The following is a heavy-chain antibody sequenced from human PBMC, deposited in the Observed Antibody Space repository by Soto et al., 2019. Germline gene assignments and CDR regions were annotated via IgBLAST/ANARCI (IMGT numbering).Heavy chain of an antibody. Sequence: EVHLVESGGGLVQPGWSLRLSCVGSGFRFDDYDMNWVRQAPGKGLEWVSIISWHSVRKGYADSVWGRFTISRDNGKNSLYLQMDSLRREDTAFYYCARDKSSSKEKGAFDIWGQGTIVTVSS. D-gene: IGHD6-19*01. CDR2: ISWHSVRK. V-gene: IGHV3-9*01. CDR3: ARDKSSSKEKGAFDI. CDR1: GFRFDDYD. J-gene: IGHJ3*02.